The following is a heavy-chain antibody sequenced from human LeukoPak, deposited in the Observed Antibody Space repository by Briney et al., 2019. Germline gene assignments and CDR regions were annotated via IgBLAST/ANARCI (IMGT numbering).Heavy chain of an antibody. CDR2: LSRGGSTT. D-gene: IGHD2-8*01. Sequence: PAGRCLRPACTGSGFNFNIFAMNWVRQAARHGLEWVSGLSRGGSTTNYADSVKGRFTISRDKSKNLVFLQMNSLRPEDTAIYYCAKEQRIRHCSEGVCMEGYYFDYWGQGTLVTVSS. J-gene: IGHJ4*02. CDR1: GFNFNIFA. CDR3: AKEQRIRHCSEGVCMEGYYFDY. V-gene: IGHV3-23*01.